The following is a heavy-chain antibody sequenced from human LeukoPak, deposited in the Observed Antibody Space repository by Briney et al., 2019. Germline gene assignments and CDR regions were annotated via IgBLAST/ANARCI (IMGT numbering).Heavy chain of an antibody. J-gene: IGHJ4*02. D-gene: IGHD3-10*02. Sequence: SETLSLICAVSGDSISTSYWWSWVRQPPGKGLEWIGEIYHTGSTNYNPSLKSRVTISVDKSKNQFSLKLNSVTAADTAVYYCARRGYYVIYWGQGTLVTVSS. V-gene: IGHV4-4*02. CDR1: GDSISTSYW. CDR2: IYHTGST. CDR3: ARRGYYVIY.